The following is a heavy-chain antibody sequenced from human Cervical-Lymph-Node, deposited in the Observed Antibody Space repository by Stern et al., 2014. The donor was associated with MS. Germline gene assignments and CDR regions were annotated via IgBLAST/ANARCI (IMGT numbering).Heavy chain of an antibody. CDR3: ARDLSGWASLDY. Sequence: QLVQSGGGVVQPGRSLRLSCAASGFTFSSYGMHWVRQAPGQGLEWVAVIWHDGSKESSADSVRGRFTISRDNSKNTLYLQMDSLTAEDTGVYYCARDLSGWASLDYWGQGTQVSVSS. CDR2: IWHDGSKE. V-gene: IGHV3-33*01. CDR1: GFTFSSYG. J-gene: IGHJ4*02. D-gene: IGHD6-19*01.